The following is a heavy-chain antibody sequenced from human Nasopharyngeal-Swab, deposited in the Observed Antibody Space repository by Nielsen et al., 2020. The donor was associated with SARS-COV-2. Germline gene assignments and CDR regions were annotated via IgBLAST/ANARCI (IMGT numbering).Heavy chain of an antibody. CDR3: ARSSWFWDLDY. V-gene: IGHV4-39*02. Sequence: SETLSLTCTVSGGSIRSSTFYWGWIRQPPWKGLEWIGSIFHSGSAYYNPSLQRRVTLSVDPSTNHFSLELSSVTAADTAIYYCARSSWFWDLDYWGQGTMVPVSA. J-gene: IGHJ4*02. CDR1: GGSIRSSTFY. D-gene: IGHD6-13*01. CDR2: IFHSGSA.